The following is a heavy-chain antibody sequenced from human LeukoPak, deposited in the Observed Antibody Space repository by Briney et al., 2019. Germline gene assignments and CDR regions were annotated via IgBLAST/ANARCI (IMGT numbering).Heavy chain of an antibody. CDR1: GFTFSSYW. D-gene: IGHD4-17*01. V-gene: IGHV3-74*01. CDR2: IDTDGSTT. CDR3: ADVTTAD. J-gene: IGHJ4*02. Sequence: PGGSLRLSCAASGFTFSSYWMYWVRQAPGKGLVWVSRIDTDGSTTNYADSVKGRFTISRDNAKNTLYLQMNSLRAEDTAVYYCADVTTADWGPGTLVTVSS.